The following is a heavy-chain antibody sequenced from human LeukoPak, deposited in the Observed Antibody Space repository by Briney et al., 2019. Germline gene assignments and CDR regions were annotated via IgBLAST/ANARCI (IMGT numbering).Heavy chain of an antibody. V-gene: IGHV1-69*06. CDR2: IIPIFGTA. D-gene: IGHD6-19*01. Sequence: SVKVSCKASVGTFSSDAISRVRQAPLQGLEWMGGIIPIFGTAKYAQKFQGTVTITAEKSTSTAYMELSSLRSEDTAVYYCARDGDLDIAVAGTGHIQHWGQGTLVTVSS. J-gene: IGHJ1*01. CDR3: ARDGDLDIAVAGTGHIQH. CDR1: VGTFSSDA.